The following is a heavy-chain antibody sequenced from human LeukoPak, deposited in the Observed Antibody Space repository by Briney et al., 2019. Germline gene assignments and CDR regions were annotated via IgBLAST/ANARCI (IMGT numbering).Heavy chain of an antibody. CDR2: INAGNGNT. V-gene: IGHV1-3*03. D-gene: IGHD4-17*01. CDR3: ARRGSDYGAPGIAFDI. J-gene: IGHJ3*02. CDR1: GYTFTTYT. Sequence: GASVKVSCKASGYTFTTYTIHWVRQAPGQRLEWMGWINAGNGNTKYSQEFQDRVTITRDTSASTAYMELSSLRSEDMAVYYCARRGSDYGAPGIAFDIWGQGTMVTVSS.